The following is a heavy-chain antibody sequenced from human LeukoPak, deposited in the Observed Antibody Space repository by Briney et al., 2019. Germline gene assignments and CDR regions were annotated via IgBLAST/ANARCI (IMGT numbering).Heavy chain of an antibody. CDR2: IRGGGGSA. CDR1: GFTFSAYA. D-gene: IGHD4-17*01. V-gene: IGHV3-23*01. Sequence: GGSLRLSCTASGFTFSAYAMMWVRQAPGKGPEWVSAIRGGGGSAFCAGSVKGRFTISRDNSKYTLFLQMNSLRAEDTAVYYCARDPNGDYIGAFDMWGPGTMVTVSS. CDR3: ARDPNGDYIGAFDM. J-gene: IGHJ3*02.